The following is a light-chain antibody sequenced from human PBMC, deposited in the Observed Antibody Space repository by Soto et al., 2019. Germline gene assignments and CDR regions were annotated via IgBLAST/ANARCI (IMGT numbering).Light chain of an antibody. CDR2: GNS. Sequence: QSVLTQPPSVSGAPGQRVTISCTGSSSNIGAGYDVHWYQQLPGTAPKLLIYGNSNRPSGVPDRFSGYKSGTSASLAITGRQAEDEADYYCQSYDSSRVLGGGTKVTVL. CDR1: SSNIGAGYD. J-gene: IGLJ3*02. V-gene: IGLV1-40*01. CDR3: QSYDSSRV.